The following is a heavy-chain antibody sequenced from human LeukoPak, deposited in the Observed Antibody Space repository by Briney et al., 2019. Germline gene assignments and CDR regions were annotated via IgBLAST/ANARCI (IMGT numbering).Heavy chain of an antibody. Sequence: GGSLRLSCTVSGFTVSSNSMSWVRQAPGKGLEWVGRTTNKANSYTTEYAASVKGRFTISRDDSKNSLYLQMNSLKTEDTAVYYCARDHYGVQFYYWGQGTLVAVSS. V-gene: IGHV3-72*01. CDR1: GFTVSSNS. CDR3: ARDHYGVQFYY. J-gene: IGHJ4*02. CDR2: TTNKANSYTT. D-gene: IGHD4-17*01.